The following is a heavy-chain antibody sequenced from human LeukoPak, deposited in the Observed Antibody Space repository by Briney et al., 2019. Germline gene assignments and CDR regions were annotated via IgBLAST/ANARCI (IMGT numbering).Heavy chain of an antibody. CDR2: MYSGGST. D-gene: IGHD4-11*01. Sequence: GGSVRLSCAACGFTVSSYYMTWVRQAPGKGLEWVSVMYSGGSTYYADSVKGRVAISRDNSQNTVFLQMNSVRVEDTAVYYCARSYSNHLLGMDVWGQGTAVTVSS. CDR3: ARSYSNHLLGMDV. CDR1: GFTVSSYY. V-gene: IGHV3-66*01. J-gene: IGHJ6*02.